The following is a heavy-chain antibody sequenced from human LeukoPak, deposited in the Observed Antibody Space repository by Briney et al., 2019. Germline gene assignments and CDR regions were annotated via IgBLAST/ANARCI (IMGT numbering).Heavy chain of an antibody. V-gene: IGHV1-46*01. Sequence: ASVKVSCKASGYTFTSYYMHWVRQAPGQGLEWMGIINPSGGSRSHAQKFQGRVTMTRDTSTSTVYMELSRLRSDDTAVYYCARGSRITMVRGVIYWFDPWGQGTLVTVSS. CDR1: GYTFTSYY. CDR3: ARGSRITMVRGVIYWFDP. J-gene: IGHJ5*02. D-gene: IGHD3-10*01. CDR2: INPSGGSR.